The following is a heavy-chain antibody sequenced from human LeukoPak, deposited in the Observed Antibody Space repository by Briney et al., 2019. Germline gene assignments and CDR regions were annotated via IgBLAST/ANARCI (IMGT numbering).Heavy chain of an antibody. D-gene: IGHD3-22*01. Sequence: GGSLRLSCAASGFTFSSYAMSWVRQAPGKGLEWVSVISGRGGSTYYADSVKGRFTISRDNLRNTLYLQMNSLRAEDTAVYYCAKGAITMIVVVNYFDYWGQGTLVTVSS. CDR1: GFTFSSYA. V-gene: IGHV3-23*01. J-gene: IGHJ4*02. CDR2: ISGRGGST. CDR3: AKGAITMIVVVNYFDY.